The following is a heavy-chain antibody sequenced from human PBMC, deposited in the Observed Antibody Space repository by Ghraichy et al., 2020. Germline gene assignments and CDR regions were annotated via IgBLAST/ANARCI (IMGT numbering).Heavy chain of an antibody. CDR1: GGSISSGGYY. J-gene: IGHJ5*02. V-gene: IGHV4-31*03. CDR3: ARGPVVPAGGWFDP. CDR2: IYYSGST. D-gene: IGHD2-2*01. Sequence: TLSLTCTVSGGSISSGGYYWSWIRQHPGKGLEWIGYIYYSGSTYYNPSLKSRVTISVDTSKNQFSLKLSSVTAADTAVYYCARGPVVPAGGWFDPWGQGTLVTVSS.